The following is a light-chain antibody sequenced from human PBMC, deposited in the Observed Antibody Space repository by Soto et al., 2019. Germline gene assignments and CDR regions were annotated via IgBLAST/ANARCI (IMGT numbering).Light chain of an antibody. V-gene: IGKV3-15*01. CDR1: QSISSD. CDR2: GAS. J-gene: IGKJ2*01. Sequence: EIVMMQSPATLSVSPGERATLSCRASQSISSDLAWYQQKPGQAPRLLIYGASTRATDIPARISGSGSGTDFTLTISSLQSEDFAVYYCQQYNKWPPQYTFGQGTKLEIK. CDR3: QQYNKWPPQYT.